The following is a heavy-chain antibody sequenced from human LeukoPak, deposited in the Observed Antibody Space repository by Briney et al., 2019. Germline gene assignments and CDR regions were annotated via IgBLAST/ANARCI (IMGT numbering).Heavy chain of an antibody. J-gene: IGHJ3*02. D-gene: IGHD3-9*01. CDR1: GGTFSSYA. Sequence: LVKVSCKASGGTFSSYAISWVRQAPGQGLEWMGRIIPILGIANYAQKFQGRVTITADKSTSTAYMELSSLRSEDTAVYYCARDRWAFSLRYFDWSHAFDIWGQGTMVTVSS. V-gene: IGHV1-69*04. CDR2: IIPILGIA. CDR3: ARDRWAFSLRYFDWSHAFDI.